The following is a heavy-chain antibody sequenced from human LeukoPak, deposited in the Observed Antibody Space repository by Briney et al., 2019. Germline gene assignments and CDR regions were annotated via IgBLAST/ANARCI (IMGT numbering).Heavy chain of an antibody. V-gene: IGHV1-8*01. CDR1: GYTFTSYD. CDR2: MNPNSGNT. Sequence: VASVKVSCKASGYTFTSYDINWVRQATGQGLEWMGWMNPNSGNTGYAQKFQGRVTMTRNTSISTAYMELSSLRSDDTAVYYCARVAAAGPPHYYYYMDVWGKGTTVTVSS. D-gene: IGHD6-13*01. J-gene: IGHJ6*03. CDR3: ARVAAAGPPHYYYYMDV.